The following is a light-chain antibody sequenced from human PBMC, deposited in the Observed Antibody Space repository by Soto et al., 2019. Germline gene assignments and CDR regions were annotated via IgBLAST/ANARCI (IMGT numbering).Light chain of an antibody. CDR1: LNVNNN. CDR2: GAS. Sequence: EIVMRQSPATLSVSPGERATLSCRASLNVNNNVAWYQQKPGQAPRLLIYGASARATGIPARFGGSGSGTEFTLTISSLQSEDFAVYYCQQCNAWPYTFGQGTKLDIK. V-gene: IGKV3-15*01. J-gene: IGKJ2*01. CDR3: QQCNAWPYT.